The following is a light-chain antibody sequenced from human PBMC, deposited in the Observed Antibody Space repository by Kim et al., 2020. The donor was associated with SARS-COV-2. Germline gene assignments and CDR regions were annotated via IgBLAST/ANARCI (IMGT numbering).Light chain of an antibody. J-gene: IGLJ3*02. CDR2: GKI. CDR3: NTRDRSANPWV. Sequence: ALGQTVRITCKGDSLRSYYASRYQPTPGQAALLVSYGKINRAEVSTDRFSGSSSGSTASLTITGAQAEDDADYYRNTRDRSANPWVFDGGTQLTVL. V-gene: IGLV3-19*01. CDR1: SLRSYY.